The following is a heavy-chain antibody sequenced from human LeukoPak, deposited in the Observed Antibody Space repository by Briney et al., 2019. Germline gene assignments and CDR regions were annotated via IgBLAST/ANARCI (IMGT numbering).Heavy chain of an antibody. CDR1: GFTFSSYS. D-gene: IGHD1-26*01. V-gene: IGHV3-21*01. J-gene: IGHJ6*03. CDR3: ARESGWSSSGRYSEAYYYYMDV. CDR2: ISSSSSYI. Sequence: NPGGSLRLSCAASGFTFSSYSMNWVRQAPGKGLEWVSSISSSSSYIYYADSVKGRFTISRDNAKNSLYLQMNSLRAEDTAVYYCARESGWSSSGRYSEAYYYYMDVWGRGTTVTVSS.